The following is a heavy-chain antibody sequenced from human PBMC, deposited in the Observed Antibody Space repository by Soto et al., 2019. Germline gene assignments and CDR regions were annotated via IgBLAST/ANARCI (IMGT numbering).Heavy chain of an antibody. V-gene: IGHV4-31*03. Sequence: SETLSLTCTVAGGSISGGDSYWTWIRQHPRKGLEWIGYIYFSGSTTYNPSLKSRLSISIHTSKNQFSLKLNSVTAADTAIYYCARDDYGGNSGALDIWGQGTMVTVSS. CDR2: IYFSGST. D-gene: IGHD4-17*01. CDR1: GGSISGGDSY. J-gene: IGHJ3*02. CDR3: ARDDYGGNSGALDI.